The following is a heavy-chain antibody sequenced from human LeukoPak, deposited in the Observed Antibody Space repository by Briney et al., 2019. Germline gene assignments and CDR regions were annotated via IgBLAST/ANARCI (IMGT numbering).Heavy chain of an antibody. J-gene: IGHJ5*02. CDR1: GYTFTNFD. CDR2: MNPKTGNT. D-gene: IGHD1-26*01. V-gene: IGHV1-8*01. Sequence: ASVKVSCKASGYTFTNFDINWVRQATGQGLEWMGWMNPKTGNTGSAQKLQGRVTITGNTSISTAYMELSSLRSEDTAVYYCARSGATRRDNWFDPWGQGTLVTVSS. CDR3: ARSGATRRDNWFDP.